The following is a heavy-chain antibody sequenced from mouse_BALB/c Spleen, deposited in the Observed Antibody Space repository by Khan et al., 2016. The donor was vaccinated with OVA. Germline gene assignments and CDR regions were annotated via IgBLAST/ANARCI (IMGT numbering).Heavy chain of an antibody. D-gene: IGHD2-14*01. J-gene: IGHJ3*01. CDR3: ARNSYMYDFTC. CDR2: IWSGGNT. CDR1: GFSLTTYG. V-gene: IGHV2-2*01. Sequence: QVQLKQSGPGLVQPSQSLSITCTVSGFSLTTYGIHWVRQSPGKGLEWLGLIWSGGNTDYNSAFISRLSISKDNSKSQVFFRLNSLQTDDTAIYYCARNSYMYDFTCWGQGTLVTVSA.